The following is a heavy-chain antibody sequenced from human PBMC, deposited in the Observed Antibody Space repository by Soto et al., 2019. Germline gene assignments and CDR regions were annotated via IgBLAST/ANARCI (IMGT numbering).Heavy chain of an antibody. D-gene: IGHD4-17*01. CDR3: ARSATSYMTTVVIRALDY. CDR1: GYTFTGYY. V-gene: IGHV1-2*04. J-gene: IGHJ4*02. Sequence: ASVKVSCKASGYTFTGYYMHWVRQAPGQGLEWMGWINPNSGGTNYAQKFQGWVTMTRDTSISTAYMEPSRLRSDDTAVYYFARSATSYMTTVVIRALDYWGQGTLVTVSS. CDR2: INPNSGGT.